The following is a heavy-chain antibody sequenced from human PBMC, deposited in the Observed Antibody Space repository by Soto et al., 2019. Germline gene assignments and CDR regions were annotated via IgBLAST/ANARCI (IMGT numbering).Heavy chain of an antibody. D-gene: IGHD3-22*01. CDR1: GFTFSDHY. J-gene: IGHJ4*02. CDR2: ISSSTFYT. V-gene: IGHV3-11*06. Sequence: GSLRLSCAASGFTFSDHYMSWIRQAPGKGLERVSYISSSTFYTNYADSVKGRFSISRDNAKNSLYLQINSLRAEDTAVYYCATDDSSVLEYFDFWGQGILVTVSS. CDR3: ATDDSSVLEYFDF.